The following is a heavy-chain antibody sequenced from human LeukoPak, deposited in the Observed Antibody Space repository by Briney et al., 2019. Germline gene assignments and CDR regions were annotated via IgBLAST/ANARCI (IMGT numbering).Heavy chain of an antibody. V-gene: IGHV3-23*01. CDR3: ARDPARWSDDYGDGTGWFDP. J-gene: IGHJ5*02. CDR2: ISDRGGRI. CDR1: GITLSNYG. D-gene: IGHD4-17*01. Sequence: GGSLRLSCAVSGITLSNYGMSWVRQAPGKGLEWVAGISDRGGRINYADSVKGRFTISRDNPRNTLYLQMNSLRAEDTAVYYCARDPARWSDDYGDGTGWFDPWGQGTLVTVSS.